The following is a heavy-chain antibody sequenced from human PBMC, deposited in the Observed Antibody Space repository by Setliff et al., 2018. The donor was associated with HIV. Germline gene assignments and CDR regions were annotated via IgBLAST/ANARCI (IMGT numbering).Heavy chain of an antibody. J-gene: IGHJ5*02. CDR2: IYSDGRT. CDR3: AKGVKWLDP. CDR1: GFTVSDTH. D-gene: IGHD3-16*01. Sequence: GGSLRLSCAASGFTVSDTHMTWVRQAPGKGLEWVSFIYSDGRTYYAESVKGRFTISRDDSKNTLYLQMHSLRVEDTAAYYCAKGVKWLDPWGQGIQVTVPQ. V-gene: IGHV3-53*01.